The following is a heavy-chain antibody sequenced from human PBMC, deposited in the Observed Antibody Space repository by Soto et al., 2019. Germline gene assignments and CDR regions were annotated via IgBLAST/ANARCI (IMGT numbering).Heavy chain of an antibody. D-gene: IGHD3-22*01. J-gene: IGHJ4*02. CDR2: INHSGST. CDR1: GGSFSGYY. CDR3: ARGREIVVVITPDYFDY. V-gene: IGHV4-34*01. Sequence: QVQLQQWGAGLLKPSETLSLTCAVYGGSFSGYYWSWIRQPPGKGLEWIGEINHSGSTNYNPSLKSRVTISVATSKNQFSLKLSSVTAAYTAVYYCARGREIVVVITPDYFDYWGQGTLVTVSS.